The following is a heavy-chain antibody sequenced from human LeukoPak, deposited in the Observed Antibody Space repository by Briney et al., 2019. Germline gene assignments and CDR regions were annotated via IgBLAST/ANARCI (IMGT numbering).Heavy chain of an antibody. Sequence: GGSLRLSCAVSGFTFSSYWMSWVRQAPGKGLEWVANIKQDGSDKYYVDSVKGRFTISKDNAKNSLYLQMNSLRADDTAVYYCVRDRGWLQFDYWGQGTLVNVSS. CDR2: IKQDGSDK. CDR3: VRDRGWLQFDY. J-gene: IGHJ4*02. D-gene: IGHD5-24*01. CDR1: GFTFSSYW. V-gene: IGHV3-7*01.